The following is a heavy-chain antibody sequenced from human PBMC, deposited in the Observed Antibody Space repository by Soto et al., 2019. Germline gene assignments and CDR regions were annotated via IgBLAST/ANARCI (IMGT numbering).Heavy chain of an antibody. CDR1: GYTFTSYG. Sequence: ASVKVSCKASGYTFTSYGISWVRQAPGQGPEWMGWISAYNGNTNYAQKLQGRVTMTTDTSTSTAYMELRSLRSDDTAVYYCARVPPLGIAAAGRRFFDYWGQGTLVTVAS. J-gene: IGHJ4*02. V-gene: IGHV1-18*01. D-gene: IGHD6-13*01. CDR3: ARVPPLGIAAAGRRFFDY. CDR2: ISAYNGNT.